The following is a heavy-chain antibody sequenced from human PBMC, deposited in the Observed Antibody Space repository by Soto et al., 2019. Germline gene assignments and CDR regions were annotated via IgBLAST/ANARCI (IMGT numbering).Heavy chain of an antibody. D-gene: IGHD3-3*01. J-gene: IGHJ6*02. Sequence: PGGSLRLSCEASGFIFSNYEMTWVRQAPGKGLEWVSYISATGNTIYYADSVRGRFTISRDRAKNFLYLQMSSLTAEDTAVYYCARRRSHYYYYGMDVWGRGTTVTV. CDR2: ISATGNTI. CDR1: GFIFSNYE. CDR3: ARRRSHYYYYGMDV. V-gene: IGHV3-48*03.